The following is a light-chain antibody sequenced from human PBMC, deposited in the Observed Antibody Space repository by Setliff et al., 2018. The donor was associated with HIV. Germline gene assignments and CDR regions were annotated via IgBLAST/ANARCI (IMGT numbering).Light chain of an antibody. Sequence: LTQPPSVSVAPGKTARITCGGNNIGGKSVHWYQQKPGQAPVLVVYDDNDRPSGIPERFSGSNSGNTATLTISRVEAGDEADYYCQVWDSSTDHHVFGTGTKVTVL. J-gene: IGLJ1*01. CDR1: NIGGKS. V-gene: IGLV3-21*03. CDR2: DDN. CDR3: QVWDSSTDHHV.